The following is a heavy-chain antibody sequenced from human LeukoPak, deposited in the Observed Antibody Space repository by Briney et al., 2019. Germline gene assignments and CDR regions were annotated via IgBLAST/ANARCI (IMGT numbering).Heavy chain of an antibody. Sequence: SETLSLTCAVYGGSFINYYWSWIRQPPGRRLEWIGEINDSGRTNYNPSLMSRVTVSVDTSKNQFSLRLTSVTATDTAVYYCARRWNYGRNYYIDVWGNGATVSVSS. CDR2: INDSGRT. D-gene: IGHD1-7*01. CDR3: ARRWNYGRNYYIDV. CDR1: GGSFINYY. V-gene: IGHV4-34*01. J-gene: IGHJ6*03.